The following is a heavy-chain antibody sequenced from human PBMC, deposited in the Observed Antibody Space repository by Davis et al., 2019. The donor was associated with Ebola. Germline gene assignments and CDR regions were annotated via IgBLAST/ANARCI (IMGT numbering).Heavy chain of an antibody. CDR2: ISAYNGNT. V-gene: IGHV1-18*01. D-gene: IGHD6-13*01. CDR3: ARDEVAAAGLEDSYYYYYGMDV. J-gene: IGHJ6*02. CDR1: GYTFTGYG. Sequence: AASVKVSCKASGYTFTGYGISWVRQAPGQGLEWMGWISAYNGNTNYAQKLQGRVTMTTDTSTSTAYMELRSLRSDDTAVYYCARDEVAAAGLEDSYYYYYGMDVWGQGTTVTVSS.